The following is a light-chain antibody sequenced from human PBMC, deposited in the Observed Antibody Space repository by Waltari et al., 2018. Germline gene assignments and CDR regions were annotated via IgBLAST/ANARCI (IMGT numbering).Light chain of an antibody. V-gene: IGKV3-15*01. Sequence: ETVMTQSPPTLSVSPGERATLPGRASQSVSSDLAWYQQKHGQAPRFRIYGASTRATGIPGRFSGSGSGTEFTLTISSLQSEDFAVYYCQQYNSWPLTFGGGTKVEI. J-gene: IGKJ4*01. CDR2: GAS. CDR1: QSVSSD. CDR3: QQYNSWPLT.